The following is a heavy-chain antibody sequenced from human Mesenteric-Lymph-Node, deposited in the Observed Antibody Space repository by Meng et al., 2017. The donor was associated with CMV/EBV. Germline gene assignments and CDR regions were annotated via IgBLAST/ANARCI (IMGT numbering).Heavy chain of an antibody. CDR2: ISSSSSYI. V-gene: IGHV3-21*01. J-gene: IGHJ6*02. Sequence: GGSLRLSCAASGFTFSSYSMNWVRQAPGKGLEWVSSISSSSSYIYYADSVKGRFTISRDNAKNSLYLQMNSLRAEDTAVYYCARDEDIVVVPAAIRDYYYGMDVWGQGTTVTVSS. D-gene: IGHD2-2*02. CDR1: GFTFSSYS. CDR3: ARDEDIVVVPAAIRDYYYGMDV.